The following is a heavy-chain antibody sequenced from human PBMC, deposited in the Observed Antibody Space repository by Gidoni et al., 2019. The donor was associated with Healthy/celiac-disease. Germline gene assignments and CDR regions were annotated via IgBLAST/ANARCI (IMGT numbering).Heavy chain of an antibody. CDR2: IRSKAYGGTT. J-gene: IGHJ3*02. Sequence: EVQLVVSGGGLVQPGRSLSLSCTASGFTFGDYAMSWFRQAPGKGLWWVGFIRSKAYGGTTEYAASVKGRFTISRDDSKSIAYLQMNSLKTEDTAVYYCTRDRSSGWSDDAFDIWGQGTMVTVSS. V-gene: IGHV3-49*03. CDR1: GFTFGDYA. CDR3: TRDRSSGWSDDAFDI. D-gene: IGHD6-19*01.